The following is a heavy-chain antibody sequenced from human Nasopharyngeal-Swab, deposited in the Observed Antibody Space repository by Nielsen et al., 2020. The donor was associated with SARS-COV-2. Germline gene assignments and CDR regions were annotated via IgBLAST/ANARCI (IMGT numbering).Heavy chain of an antibody. Sequence: GESLKISCVASGFSFSTFGMHWVRQAPGKGLEWVAFIRYDGSDKYYADSVRGRFTISRDNAKNSLYLQMNSLRAEDTAVYYCARDSTSNYFDGSGYSFDYWGQGTLVTVSS. D-gene: IGHD3-22*01. V-gene: IGHV3-30*02. CDR1: GFSFSTFG. J-gene: IGHJ4*02. CDR2: IRYDGSDK. CDR3: ARDSTSNYFDGSGYSFDY.